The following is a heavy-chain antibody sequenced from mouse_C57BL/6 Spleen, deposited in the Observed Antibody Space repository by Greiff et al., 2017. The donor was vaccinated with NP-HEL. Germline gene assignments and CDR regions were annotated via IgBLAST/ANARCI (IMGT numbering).Heavy chain of an antibody. CDR2: FYPGSGSI. Sequence: VQLQESGAELVKPGASVKLSCKASGYTFTEYTIHWVKQRSGQGLEWIGWFYPGSGSIKYNEKFKDKATLTADKSSSTVYMELSRLTSEDSAVYFGARHAYYGSSYGNFDYWGQGTTLTVSS. CDR1: GYTFTEYT. V-gene: IGHV1-62-2*01. J-gene: IGHJ2*01. D-gene: IGHD1-1*01. CDR3: ARHAYYGSSYGNFDY.